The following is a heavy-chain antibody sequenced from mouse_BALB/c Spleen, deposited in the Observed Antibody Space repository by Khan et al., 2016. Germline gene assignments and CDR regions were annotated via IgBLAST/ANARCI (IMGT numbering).Heavy chain of an antibody. J-gene: IGHJ1*01. CDR1: GYTFTNYG. CDR3: ARRDYYGSSAWYFEV. V-gene: IGHV9-3-1*01. Sequence: QIQLVQSGPELKKPGETVKISCKASGYTFTNYGMNWVKQAPGKGLKWMGWINTYTGEPTYADDFKGRFAISLETSARTVYLQINNLKNEDTATYFCARRDYYGSSAWYFEVWGAGTTVTVSS. CDR2: INTYTGEP. D-gene: IGHD1-1*01.